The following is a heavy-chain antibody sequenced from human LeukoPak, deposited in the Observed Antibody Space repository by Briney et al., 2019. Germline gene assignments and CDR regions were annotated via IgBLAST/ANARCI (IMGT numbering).Heavy chain of an antibody. V-gene: IGHV3-7*01. CDR1: GFTFSSYW. CDR2: IKYDGSEK. Sequence: GGSLRLSCAASGFTFSSYWMSWVRQAPGKGLEWVANIKYDGSEKYYVDSVKGRFTISRDNAKNSLYLQMNSLRAEDTAVYYCARDIEAAGLFLSYWGQGTLVTVSS. J-gene: IGHJ4*02. D-gene: IGHD6-13*01. CDR3: ARDIEAAGLFLSY.